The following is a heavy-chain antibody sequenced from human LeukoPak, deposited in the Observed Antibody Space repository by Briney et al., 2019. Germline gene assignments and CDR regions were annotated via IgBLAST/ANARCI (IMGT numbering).Heavy chain of an antibody. D-gene: IGHD2-15*01. Sequence: SETLSLTCAVYGVSFRGYYWSWLRQPPGKGREWIGEINHSGSTNYNPSLKSRVTISVDTSKNQFSLKLSSVTAADTAVYYCARRPYSYCSGGSCYSAGKYWFDPWGQGTLVTVSS. CDR1: GVSFRGYY. CDR2: INHSGST. CDR3: ARRPYSYCSGGSCYSAGKYWFDP. V-gene: IGHV4-34*01. J-gene: IGHJ5*02.